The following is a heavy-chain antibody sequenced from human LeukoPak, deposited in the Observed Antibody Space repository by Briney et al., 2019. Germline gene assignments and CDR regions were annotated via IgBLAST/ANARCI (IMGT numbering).Heavy chain of an antibody. CDR2: IYSGGST. CDR3: ARGVSIAAAAAKAFDI. J-gene: IGHJ3*02. D-gene: IGHD6-13*01. CDR1: GFTVSSNY. V-gene: IGHV3-66*01. Sequence: GGSLRLSCAASGFTVSSNYMSWVRQAPGKGLEWVSVIYSGGSTYYADSVKGRFTTSRDNSKNTLYLQMNSLRAEDTAVYYCARGVSIAAAAAKAFDIWGQGTMVTVSS.